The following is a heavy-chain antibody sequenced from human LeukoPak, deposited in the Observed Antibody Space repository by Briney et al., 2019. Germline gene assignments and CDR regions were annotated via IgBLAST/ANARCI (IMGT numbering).Heavy chain of an antibody. CDR2: IRHDESKT. D-gene: IGHD3-16*01. J-gene: IGHJ6*03. CDR3: AKPVIPSAYQGTYYMDV. V-gene: IGHV3-30*02. CDR1: GLIFSSYG. Sequence: GESLRLSCGASGLIFSSYGMHWVRQAPGEGLEWVAYIRHDESKTFYADSVKGRFTISRDNSKNTLYLQMHSLRAEDKALYYCAKPVIPSAYQGTYYMDVWGKGTTVTVSS.